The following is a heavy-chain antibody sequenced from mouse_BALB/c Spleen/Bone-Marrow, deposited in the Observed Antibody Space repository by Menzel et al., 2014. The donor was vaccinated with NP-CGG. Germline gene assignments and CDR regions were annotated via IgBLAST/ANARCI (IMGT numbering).Heavy chain of an antibody. CDR2: IYPSDVNT. D-gene: IGHD2-1*01. CDR1: GYTFTRYW. Sequence: QVQLKESGAELVRPGASVKLSCKASGYTFTRYWLNWVKQRPGQGLEWIGNIYPSDVNTNYNQKFKDKATLTVDKSSNTAYMQLSSPTSEDSAVYHCSIYVNSGLAYWGQGTLVTVSA. V-gene: IGHV1-69*02. J-gene: IGHJ3*01. CDR3: SIYVNSGLAY.